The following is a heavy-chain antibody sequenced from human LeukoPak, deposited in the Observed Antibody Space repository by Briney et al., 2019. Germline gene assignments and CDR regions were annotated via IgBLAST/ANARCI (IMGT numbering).Heavy chain of an antibody. V-gene: IGHV4-4*09. Sequence: SETLSLTCTVSGGSISYYYWSWIRQPPGKGLEWIGYIYTSGSTKYNPSLNSRVTISVDTSKNQFSLKLSSVTAADTAVYYCARHGPSHHYDYHINVWGKGTTVTVSS. CDR1: GGSISYYY. J-gene: IGHJ6*03. CDR2: IYTSGST. CDR3: ARHGPSHHYDYHINV.